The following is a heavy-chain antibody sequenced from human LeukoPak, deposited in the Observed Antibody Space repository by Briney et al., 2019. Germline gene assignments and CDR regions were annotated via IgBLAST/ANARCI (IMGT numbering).Heavy chain of an antibody. CDR3: ARHEYYYDSSGSSYYFDY. Sequence: SETLSLTCTVAGGSISSYYWSWLRQPAGKGLEWIGRIYTSGSTNYNPSLKSRVTMSVDTSKNQFSLKLSSVTAADTAVYYCARHEYYYDSSGSSYYFDYWGQGTLVTVSS. J-gene: IGHJ4*02. CDR2: IYTSGST. D-gene: IGHD3-22*01. CDR1: GGSISSYY. V-gene: IGHV4-4*07.